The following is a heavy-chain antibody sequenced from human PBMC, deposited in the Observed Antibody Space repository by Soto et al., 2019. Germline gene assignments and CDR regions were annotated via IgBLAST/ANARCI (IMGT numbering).Heavy chain of an antibody. J-gene: IGHJ5*01. CDR3: STRAYDPNGYYRFDP. D-gene: IGHD3-22*01. V-gene: IGHV4-34*01. CDR2: INHSVRV. CDR1: GGSFSGHS. Sequence: SETLSLTCAVYGGSFSGHSWTWIRQSPGKGLEWIGDINHSVRVNYSPSLKSRVTISLDTSKNQFSLTLSAVTAADTAMYYCSTRAYDPNGYYRFDPWGQGTLVTLSS.